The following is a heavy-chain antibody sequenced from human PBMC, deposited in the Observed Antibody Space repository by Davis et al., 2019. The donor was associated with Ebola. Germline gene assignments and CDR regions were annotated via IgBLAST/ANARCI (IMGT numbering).Heavy chain of an antibody. CDR2: IKEDGSEK. J-gene: IGHJ6*02. CDR3: ASGSRNMDV. CDR1: GFTFSSYW. Sequence: GESLKISCAASGFTFSSYWMSWVRQAPGKGLELVAKIKEDGSEKLEVDSVKGRFTISRDNAKDSLYLQMNSLRAEDTAVYYCASGSRNMDVWGQGTTVTVSS. V-gene: IGHV3-7*03.